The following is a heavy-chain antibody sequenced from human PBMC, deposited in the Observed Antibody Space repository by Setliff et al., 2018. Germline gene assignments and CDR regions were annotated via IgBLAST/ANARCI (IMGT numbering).Heavy chain of an antibody. CDR3: ARGSGWIQLWDVNDAFDI. CDR1: RFTLSNYW. J-gene: IGHJ3*02. V-gene: IGHV3-7*01. Sequence: GSLRLSCAASRFTLSNYWMSWVRQAPGKGLEWVANTKEDGSEKYYVDSVKGRFTISRDNAKNSLYLQMNSLRAEDTAVYYCARGSGWIQLWDVNDAFDIWGQGTVVTVSS. D-gene: IGHD5-18*01. CDR2: TKEDGSEK.